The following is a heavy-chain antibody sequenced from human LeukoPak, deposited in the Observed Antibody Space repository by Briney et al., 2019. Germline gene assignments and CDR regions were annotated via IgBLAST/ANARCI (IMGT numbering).Heavy chain of an antibody. Sequence: PGGSLRLSCAASGFTFSSFEMNWVRQAPGKGLEWVSYISSSGSTIYYADSVKGRFTISRDNAKNSLYLQMNSLRAEDTAVYYCARDFRSGKGYWGQGTLVTVSS. V-gene: IGHV3-48*03. CDR3: ARDFRSGKGY. D-gene: IGHD3-10*01. CDR2: ISSSGSTI. J-gene: IGHJ4*02. CDR1: GFTFSSFE.